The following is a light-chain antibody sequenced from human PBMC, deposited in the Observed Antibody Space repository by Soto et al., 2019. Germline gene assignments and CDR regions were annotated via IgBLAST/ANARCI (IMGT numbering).Light chain of an antibody. CDR3: QSYDTRLSGPV. Sequence: QSVLTQPPSVSGAPGQRVTISCTGSTYNLGAGYDVHWYQHLPGTAPTLLIHRNTNLPSGVPDRFSGSKSGTSASLAITGLRAEDEADYYCQSYDTRLSGPVFGGGTKLTVL. J-gene: IGLJ2*01. CDR1: TYNLGAGYD. CDR2: RNT. V-gene: IGLV1-40*01.